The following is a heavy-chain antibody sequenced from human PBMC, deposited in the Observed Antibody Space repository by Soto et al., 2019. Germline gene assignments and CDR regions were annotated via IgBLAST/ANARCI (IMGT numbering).Heavy chain of an antibody. V-gene: IGHV3-49*04. J-gene: IGHJ5*02. Sequence: GGSLRLSCAASGFTFSNSAMSWVRQAPGKGLEWVGFIRSKAYGGTTEYAASVKGRFTISRDDSKSIAYLQMNSLKTEDTAVYYCTRDLDYGDYERWFDPWGQGTLVTVSS. D-gene: IGHD4-17*01. CDR1: GFTFSNSA. CDR2: IRSKAYGGTT. CDR3: TRDLDYGDYERWFDP.